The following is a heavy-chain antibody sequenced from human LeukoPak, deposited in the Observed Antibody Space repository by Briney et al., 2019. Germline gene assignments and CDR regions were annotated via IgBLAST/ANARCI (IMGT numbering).Heavy chain of an antibody. D-gene: IGHD2-8*01. J-gene: IGHJ3*01. Sequence: GGSLRLSCAASRFTFNSYAMTWVRQAPGKGLEWVSHIGISSTSTYYADFVKGRFTISRDNSKNTLYLQMNSLRADDTAVYYCARTRYCLDDVCLADAFDVWGQGTVVAVSS. CDR3: ARTRYCLDDVCLADAFDV. V-gene: IGHV3-23*01. CDR1: RFTFNSYA. CDR2: IGISSTST.